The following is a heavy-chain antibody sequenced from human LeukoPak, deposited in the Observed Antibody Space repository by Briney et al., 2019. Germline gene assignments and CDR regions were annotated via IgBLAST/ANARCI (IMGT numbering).Heavy chain of an antibody. J-gene: IGHJ4*02. CDR1: GYTFTSYY. V-gene: IGHV1-46*01. CDR3: ARGSGGIHYFDY. Sequence: ASVKVSCKASGYTFTSYYMHWVRQAPGQGLEWMGIINPSGGSTSYAPKFQGRVTMTRDTSTSTVYMELSSLRSEDTAVYCGARGSGGIHYFDYWGQGTLVTVSS. CDR2: INPSGGST. D-gene: IGHD2-15*01.